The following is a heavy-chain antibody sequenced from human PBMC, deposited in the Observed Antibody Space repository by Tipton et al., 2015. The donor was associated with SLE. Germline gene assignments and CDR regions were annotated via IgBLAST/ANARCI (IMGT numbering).Heavy chain of an antibody. CDR3: AKGGIGDFWSMDV. Sequence: GSLRLSCAASGFTVSSNYMSWVRQAPGKGLEWVSVIYSGGSSTYYADSVKGRFTISRDNSKNTLYLQMNSLRAEDTAVYYCAKGGIGDFWSMDVWGKGTTVTVSS. D-gene: IGHD3-3*01. CDR2: IYSGGSST. V-gene: IGHV3-23*03. CDR1: GFTVSSNY. J-gene: IGHJ6*03.